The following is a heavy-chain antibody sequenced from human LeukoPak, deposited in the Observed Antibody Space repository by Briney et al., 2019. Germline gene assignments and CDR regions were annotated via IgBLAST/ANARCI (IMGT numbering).Heavy chain of an antibody. J-gene: IGHJ4*02. Sequence: ASVTVSCKASVYTFTSYDINWVRQATAQGREGIGGMNANSGNTGYAQQFQGRVTIPRITSISTAYMELSSLRSEDTAVYYCARGIRPGYSRYGFDYWGQGTLVTVSS. CDR2: MNANSGNT. CDR1: VYTFTSYD. CDR3: ARGIRPGYSRYGFDY. V-gene: IGHV1-8*03. D-gene: IGHD4-11*01.